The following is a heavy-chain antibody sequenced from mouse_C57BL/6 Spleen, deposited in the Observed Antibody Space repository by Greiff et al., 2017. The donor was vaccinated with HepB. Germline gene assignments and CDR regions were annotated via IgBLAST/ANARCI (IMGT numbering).Heavy chain of an antibody. J-gene: IGHJ2*01. Sequence: VQLKQSGPELVKPGASVKISCEASGYSFTDYNMNWVKQSPGKSLEWIGVINPNYGTTSYNQKFKGKATLTVDQSSSTAYMQLNSLTAEDSAVYYCARSDGYAFDYWGQGTTLTVSS. CDR2: INPNYGTT. CDR3: ARSDGYAFDY. V-gene: IGHV1-39*01. D-gene: IGHD2-2*01. CDR1: GYSFTDYN.